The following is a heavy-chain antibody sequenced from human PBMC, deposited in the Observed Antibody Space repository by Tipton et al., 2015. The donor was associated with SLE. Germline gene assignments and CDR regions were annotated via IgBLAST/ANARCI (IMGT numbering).Heavy chain of an antibody. D-gene: IGHD3-22*01. Sequence: TLSLTCTVSGGSITGYHWSWIRQPPGKGLEWIGYVYYTGTTNYDPSLRSRVTMSADTSRNQFSLRLSSVTTADTAVYYCARAGYDATGYFMNYFDYWGQGVLVTVSS. V-gene: IGHV4-59*01. CDR3: ARAGYDATGYFMNYFDY. J-gene: IGHJ4*02. CDR2: VYYTGTT. CDR1: GGSITGYH.